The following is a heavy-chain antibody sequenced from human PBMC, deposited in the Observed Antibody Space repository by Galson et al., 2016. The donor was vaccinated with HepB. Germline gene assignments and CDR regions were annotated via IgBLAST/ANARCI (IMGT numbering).Heavy chain of an antibody. CDR1: GGSTSSIVYY. V-gene: IGHV4-39*07. CDR3: ASVRRGSGSSSHLDN. CDR2: IYYNGRT. J-gene: IGHJ4*02. D-gene: IGHD6-6*01. Sequence: SLTCTVTGGSTSSIVYYWAWIRQSPREGLEWIGSIYYNGRTHHNPSLKSRLTMSIDTSKNQFSLRLGSLTAADTAVYYCASVRRGSGSSSHLDNWGQGTLVAVSS.